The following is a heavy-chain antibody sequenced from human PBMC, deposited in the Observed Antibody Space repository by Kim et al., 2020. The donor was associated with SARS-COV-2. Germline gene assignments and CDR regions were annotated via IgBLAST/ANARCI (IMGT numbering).Heavy chain of an antibody. J-gene: IGHJ4*02. V-gene: IGHV3-74*03. Sequence: GGSLRLSCSVSGFTFSDYCMHWVRQAPGKGLVWVSRVKGDGSSIMYADSVKGRFTISRDNAKNTLFLQMNSLRAEDTAVYYCARDLDYGGYSNFDYWGQG. CDR1: GFTFSDYC. CDR3: ARDLDYGGYSNFDY. CDR2: VKGDGSSI. D-gene: IGHD4-17*01.